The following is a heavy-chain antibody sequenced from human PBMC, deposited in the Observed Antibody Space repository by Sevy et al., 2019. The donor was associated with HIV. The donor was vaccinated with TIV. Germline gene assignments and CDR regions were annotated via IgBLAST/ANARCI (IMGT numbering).Heavy chain of an antibody. CDR3: TRDPTEGIAVAGNWYDP. D-gene: IGHD6-19*01. CDR2: IRNKAYDGTT. V-gene: IGHV3-49*03. J-gene: IGHJ5*02. CDR1: GFTFGDYA. Sequence: GGSLRLSCKASGFTFGDYAMSWFRQAPGKGLEWVGFIRNKAYDGTTEYAASVKGRFTISRDDSKSIAYLQMNSLKTEDTAVYYCTRDPTEGIAVAGNWYDPGAREPWSPSPQ.